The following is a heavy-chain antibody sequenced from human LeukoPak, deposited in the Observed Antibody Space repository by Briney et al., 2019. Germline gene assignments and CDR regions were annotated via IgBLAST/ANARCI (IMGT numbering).Heavy chain of an antibody. D-gene: IGHD4-23*01. V-gene: IGHV4-59*04. CDR1: GDSISNYY. CDR2: ISDSGNT. Sequence: PSETLSLTCSVSGDSISNYYWSWVRQPPGKGLEWIGTISDSGNTYYNPSLRSRVTISEDTSKNQFSLKLTSVTAADTAVYYCARQGDGGRAYDHWGQGTLVTVSS. CDR3: ARQGDGGRAYDH. J-gene: IGHJ4*02.